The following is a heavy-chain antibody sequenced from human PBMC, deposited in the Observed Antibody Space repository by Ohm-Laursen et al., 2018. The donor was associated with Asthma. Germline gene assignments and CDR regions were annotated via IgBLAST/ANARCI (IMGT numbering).Heavy chain of an antibody. D-gene: IGHD6-13*01. V-gene: IGHV2-5*02. J-gene: IGHJ4*02. CDR1: GFSLSTSGVG. CDR2: IYWDDDK. CDR3: ARNIAAAGDFDY. Sequence: TQTLTLTSTFSGFSLSTSGVGVGWIRQPPGKALEWLALIYWDDDKRYSPSLKSRLTITKDTSKNQVVLTMTNMDPVDTATYYCARNIAAAGDFDYWGQGTLSPSPQ.